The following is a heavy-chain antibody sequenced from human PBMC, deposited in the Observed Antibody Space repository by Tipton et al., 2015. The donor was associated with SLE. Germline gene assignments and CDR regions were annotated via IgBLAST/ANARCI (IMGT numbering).Heavy chain of an antibody. V-gene: IGHV4-31*03. J-gene: IGHJ6*03. CDR2: IYYSGNT. CDR3: ARGTRFLEWLLPFYMDV. D-gene: IGHD3-3*01. Sequence: TLSLTCTISGDSITNVGYYWSWIRQRPGKGLEWIGSIYYSGNTYYNPSLESRLTISVDMSENRFSLKLSSVTAADTAVYYCARGTRFLEWLLPFYMDVWGKGTTVTVSS. CDR1: GDSITNVGYY.